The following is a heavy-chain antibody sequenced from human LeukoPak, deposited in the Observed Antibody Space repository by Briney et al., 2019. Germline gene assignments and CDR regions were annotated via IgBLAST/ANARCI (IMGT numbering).Heavy chain of an antibody. D-gene: IGHD5-12*01. J-gene: IGHJ4*02. Sequence: GGSLRLSCAASGFTFSSYNMNWVRQAPGKGLEWVGFIRSKAYGETTEYAASVKGRFTISRDDSKSIAYLQMNSLKTEDTAVYYCTRGIVVATTRFDYWGQGTLVTVSS. CDR1: GFTFSSYN. V-gene: IGHV3-49*04. CDR2: IRSKAYGETT. CDR3: TRGIVVATTRFDY.